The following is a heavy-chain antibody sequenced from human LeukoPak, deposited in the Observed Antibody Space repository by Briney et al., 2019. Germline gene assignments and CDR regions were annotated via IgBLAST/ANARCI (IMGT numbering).Heavy chain of an antibody. Sequence: ETLSLTCTVSAGSISNYYRSWIRQPPGKGLEWIGYISYSGSTNYNPSLKSRVTISVDTSKNQFSLKLSSVTAADTAVYYCARLGPAAGTSFDYWGQGTLVTVSS. D-gene: IGHD6-13*01. CDR1: AGSISNYY. J-gene: IGHJ4*02. V-gene: IGHV4-59*08. CDR3: ARLGPAAGTSFDY. CDR2: ISYSGST.